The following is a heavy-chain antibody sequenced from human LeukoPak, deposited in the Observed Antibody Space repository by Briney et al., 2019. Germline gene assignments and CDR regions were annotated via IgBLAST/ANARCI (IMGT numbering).Heavy chain of an antibody. CDR3: ARVCCYFDSGSNPNWFDP. Sequence: PSETLSLTCTVSDYSISTIHCWGWIRQPPGKGLEWIGNICQSGSTYYNPSLKSRVILSLDTSRNQFSLRLSSVTAADTAAYYCARVCCYFDSGSNPNWFDPWGQGTLVTVSS. CDR1: DYSISTIHC. D-gene: IGHD3-10*01. V-gene: IGHV4-38-2*02. J-gene: IGHJ5*02. CDR2: ICQSGST.